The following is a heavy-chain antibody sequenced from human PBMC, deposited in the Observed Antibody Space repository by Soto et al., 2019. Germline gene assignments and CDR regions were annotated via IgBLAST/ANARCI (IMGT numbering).Heavy chain of an antibody. CDR2: IYHSGGT. V-gene: IGHV4-4*02. D-gene: IGHD3-16*01. J-gene: IGHJ6*02. CDR3: ARDRGEVGYYYYGMDV. Sequence: PSETLSLTCAVSGGSISSTNWWSWVRQPPGKGLEWIGEIYHSGGTNYNPSLKSRVTISVDKSKNQFSLKLSSVTAADTAVYYCARDRGEVGYYYYGMDVWGQGTTVTVSS. CDR1: GGSISSTNW.